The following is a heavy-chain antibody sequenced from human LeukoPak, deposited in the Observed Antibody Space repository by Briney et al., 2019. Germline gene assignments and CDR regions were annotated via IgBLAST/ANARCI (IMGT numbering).Heavy chain of an antibody. D-gene: IGHD1-26*01. CDR3: ATLLKGGSPNWFDP. CDR1: SGSINSYY. V-gene: IGHV4-59*08. CDR2: IYYSGST. J-gene: IGHJ5*02. Sequence: SETLSLTCTVSSGSINSYYWSWIRQPPGKGLEWIGYIYYSGSTDYNPSLKSRVTISVDTSKNQFSLKLSSVTAADTAVYYCATLLKGGSPNWFDPWGQGTLVTVSS.